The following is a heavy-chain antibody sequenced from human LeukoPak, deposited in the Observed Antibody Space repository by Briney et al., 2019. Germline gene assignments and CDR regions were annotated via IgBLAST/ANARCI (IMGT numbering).Heavy chain of an antibody. CDR2: IKSKTDGGTV. CDR3: TKDHGSGSYYFDY. D-gene: IGHD3-10*01. J-gene: IGHJ4*02. Sequence: GGSLRLSCAPSGFTFSNVWMSWVRQAPGKGLEWVGRIKSKTDGGTVDYAAPVKGRFTISRDDLKNTLYLEMNSLKTEDTAVYYCTKDHGSGSYYFDYWGQGTLVTVSS. V-gene: IGHV3-15*01. CDR1: GFTFSNVW.